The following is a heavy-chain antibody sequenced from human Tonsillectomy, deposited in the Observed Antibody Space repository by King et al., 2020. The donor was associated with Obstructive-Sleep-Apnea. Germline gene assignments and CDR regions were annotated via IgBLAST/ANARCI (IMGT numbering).Heavy chain of an antibody. Sequence: VQLQESGPGLVKPSQTLSLTCTVSGGSISSLSYYWSWIRQHPGKGLEWIGYIYYSGSTSYNPSLKSRVTISVDTSKSQFSLKLSSVTAADTAVYYFARDRGLGTGYYEYYYAMDVWGQGTTVTVSS. CDR3: ARDRGLGTGYYEYYYAMDV. CDR1: GGSISSLSYY. D-gene: IGHD3/OR15-3a*01. CDR2: IYYSGST. V-gene: IGHV4-31*03. J-gene: IGHJ6*02.